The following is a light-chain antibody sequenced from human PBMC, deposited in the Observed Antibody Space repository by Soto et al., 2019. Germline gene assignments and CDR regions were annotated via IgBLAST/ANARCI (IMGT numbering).Light chain of an antibody. CDR2: AAS. Sequence: DIQMTQSPSSLSASVGDRVTITCRASQGIRNDLGWYQQKPGKDPKRLIYAASSLQSGVPSRFSGIVSGTEFNLTISRLQTEDCATYDCLQLNNYPWTFGPLTKVDIK. J-gene: IGKJ1*01. CDR3: LQLNNYPWT. CDR1: QGIRND. V-gene: IGKV1-17*01.